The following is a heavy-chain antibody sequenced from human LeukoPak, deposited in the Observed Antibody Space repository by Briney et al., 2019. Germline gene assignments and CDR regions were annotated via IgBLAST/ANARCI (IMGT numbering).Heavy chain of an antibody. CDR3: ARRHHFGFLDS. J-gene: IGHJ4*02. D-gene: IGHD3-10*01. Sequence: PGGSLRLSCAASGVMFPSYWMTWVRQAPGKGLEWVANIKQDGSEKYYVDSVKGLFTISRDNAKNSVYLQMNSLRADDTAVYYCARRHHFGFLDSWGQGTLVTVSS. CDR2: IKQDGSEK. V-gene: IGHV3-7*04. CDR1: GVMFPSYW.